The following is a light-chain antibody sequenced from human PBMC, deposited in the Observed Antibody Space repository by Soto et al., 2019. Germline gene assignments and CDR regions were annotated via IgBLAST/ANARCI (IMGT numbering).Light chain of an antibody. J-gene: IGKJ4*01. Sequence: DIQMTQSPSTLSGSVGDRVTITCRASQTISSWLAWYQQKPGKAPKLLIYKASTLKSGVPSRFSGSGSGTDFTLTISSLLSEDFAVYYCHQYYKWPPTFGGGTKVDI. CDR3: HQYYKWPPT. CDR2: KAS. V-gene: IGKV1-5*03. CDR1: QTISSW.